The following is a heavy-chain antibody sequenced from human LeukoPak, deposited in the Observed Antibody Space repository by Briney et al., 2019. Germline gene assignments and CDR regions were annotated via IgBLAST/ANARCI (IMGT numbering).Heavy chain of an antibody. CDR2: IYYSGST. V-gene: IGHV4-30-4*08. D-gene: IGHD5-18*01. Sequence: SETLSLPCTVSGGSISSGDYYWRWIRQPPGKGLEWIGYIYYSGSTYYNPSLKSRVTISVDTSKNQFSLKLSSVTAADTAVYYCARVGLGYGYFDYWGQGTLVTVSS. CDR3: ARVGLGYGYFDY. CDR1: GGSISSGDYY. J-gene: IGHJ4*02.